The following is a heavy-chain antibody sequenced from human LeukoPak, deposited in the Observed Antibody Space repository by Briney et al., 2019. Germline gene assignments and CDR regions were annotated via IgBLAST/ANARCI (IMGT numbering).Heavy chain of an antibody. CDR1: GFTFSSYA. CDR2: ISSNGGST. J-gene: IGHJ4*02. CDR3: VKVFSCYYGSGSYDY. V-gene: IGHV3-64D*06. D-gene: IGHD3-10*01. Sequence: PGGSLRLSCSASGFTFSSYAMHWVRQAPGKGLEYVSAISSNGGSTYYADSVKGRFTISRDNSKNTLYLQMCSLRAEDTAVYYCVKVFSCYYGSGSYDYWGQGTLVTVSS.